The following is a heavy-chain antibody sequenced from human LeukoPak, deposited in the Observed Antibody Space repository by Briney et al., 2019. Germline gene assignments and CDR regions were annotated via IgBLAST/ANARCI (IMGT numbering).Heavy chain of an antibody. CDR2: IIPILGIA. Sequence: SVKVSCKASGGTFSSYAISWVRQAPGQGLEWMGRIIPILGIANYAQKFQGRVTITADKSTSTAYMELSSLRSEDTAVYYCARDITVPPQGAWFAPWGQGTLVPVSS. V-gene: IGHV1-69*04. CDR1: GGTFSSYA. J-gene: IGHJ5*02. D-gene: IGHD3-3*01. CDR3: ARDITVPPQGAWFAP.